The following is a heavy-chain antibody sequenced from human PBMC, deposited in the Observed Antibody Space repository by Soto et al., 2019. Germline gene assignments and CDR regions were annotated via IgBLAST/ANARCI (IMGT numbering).Heavy chain of an antibody. D-gene: IGHD3-22*01. Sequence: SETLSLTCAVYGGSFSGYYWSWIRQPPGKGLEWIGEINHSGSTNYNPSLKSRDTKSIDTSKNQFSLKLSSVTAADTVVYYCARGAYYDSSGPPYFDYWGQGTLVTVSS. J-gene: IGHJ4*02. CDR2: INHSGST. V-gene: IGHV4-34*01. CDR1: GGSFSGYY. CDR3: ARGAYYDSSGPPYFDY.